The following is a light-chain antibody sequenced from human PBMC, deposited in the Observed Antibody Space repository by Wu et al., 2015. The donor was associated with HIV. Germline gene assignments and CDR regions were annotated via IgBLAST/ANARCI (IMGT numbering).Light chain of an antibody. CDR2: GAS. Sequence: EPVLTQSPGTLSLSPGERATLSCRASQNVTSNYLGWYQQKPGQAPRLLIYGASVRATGIPDRFSGSGSGTSFTLTITRLEPEDFAMYYCHHSMEFGQRTRVEIK. J-gene: IGKJ1*01. CDR1: QNVTSNY. V-gene: IGKV3-20*01. CDR3: HHSME.